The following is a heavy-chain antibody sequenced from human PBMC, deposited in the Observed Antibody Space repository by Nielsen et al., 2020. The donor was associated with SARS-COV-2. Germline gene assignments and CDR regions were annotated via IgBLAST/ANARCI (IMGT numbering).Heavy chain of an antibody. CDR2: ISYDGSDK. V-gene: IGHV3-30*18. CDR1: GFIFLSYG. Sequence: GESLKISCTASGFIFLSYGMHWVRQAPGKGLEWLAVISYDGSDKYYADSVKGRFTISRDNSENTLYLQLNGLTTEDTAVYHCVKRRDAGYSFDGTFDYWGQGTLVTVSS. CDR3: VKRRDAGYSFDGTFDY. J-gene: IGHJ4*02. D-gene: IGHD3-9*01.